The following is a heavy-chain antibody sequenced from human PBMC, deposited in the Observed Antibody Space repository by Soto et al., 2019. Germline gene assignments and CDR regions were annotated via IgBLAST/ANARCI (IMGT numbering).Heavy chain of an antibody. Sequence: QVQLQESGPGLVKPSETLSLTCTVSGGSISSYYWSWIRQPPGKGLEWIGYIYYSGSTNYNPSLKSRVTISVDTSKNQFSLKLSSVTAADTAVYYCARQPHYWGQGTLVTVSS. CDR1: GGSISSYY. V-gene: IGHV4-59*08. CDR2: IYYSGST. CDR3: ARQPHY. J-gene: IGHJ4*02.